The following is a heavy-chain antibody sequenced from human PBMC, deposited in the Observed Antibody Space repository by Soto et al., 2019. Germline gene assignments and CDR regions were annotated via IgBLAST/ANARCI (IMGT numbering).Heavy chain of an antibody. D-gene: IGHD5-18*01. CDR2: IYYSGST. Sequence: TLSLTCTVSVGSISSGGYYWSWIRQHPGKGLEWIGYIYYSGSTYYNPSLKSRVTISVDTSKNQFSLKLSSVTAADTAVYYCARGSQLWLLDYWGQGTLVTVSS. J-gene: IGHJ4*02. V-gene: IGHV4-31*03. CDR3: ARGSQLWLLDY. CDR1: VGSISSGGYY.